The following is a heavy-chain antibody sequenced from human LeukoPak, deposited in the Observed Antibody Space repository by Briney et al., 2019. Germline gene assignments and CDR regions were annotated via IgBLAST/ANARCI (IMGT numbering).Heavy chain of an antibody. CDR3: ARSLEPRSITIFDCGY. CDR2: IIPILGIA. J-gene: IGHJ4*02. CDR1: GGTFSSYA. V-gene: IGHV1-69*04. Sequence: SVKVSCKASGGTFSSYAISWVRQAPGQGLEWMGRIIPILGIANYAQKFQGRVTITADKSTSTAYMELSSLRSEDTAVYYCARSLEPRSITIFDCGYWGQGTLVTVSS. D-gene: IGHD3-3*01.